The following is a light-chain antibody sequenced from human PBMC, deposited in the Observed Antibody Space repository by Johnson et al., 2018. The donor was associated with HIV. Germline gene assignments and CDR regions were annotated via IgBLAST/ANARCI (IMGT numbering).Light chain of an antibody. Sequence: QSVLTQPPSVSAAPGQKVTISCSGSSSNIGNNYVSWYQQLPGTAPKLLIYDNNKLPSGIPDRFSGSKSGTSATLRITGLQTGDEADYYCGTWDSSLSAWVFGTGTKVTVL. CDR3: GTWDSSLSAWV. J-gene: IGLJ1*01. CDR1: SSNIGNNY. V-gene: IGLV1-51*01. CDR2: DNN.